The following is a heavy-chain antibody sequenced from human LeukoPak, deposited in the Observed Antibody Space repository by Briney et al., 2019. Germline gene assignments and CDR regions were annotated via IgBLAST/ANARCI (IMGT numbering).Heavy chain of an antibody. D-gene: IGHD5-12*01. V-gene: IGHV3-13*01. J-gene: IGHJ4*02. CDR2: IGTAGDT. Sequence: PGGSLRLSCAASGFTFSGYDMHWVRHATGKGLEWVSAIGTAGDTYYPGSVKGRFTISREDAKNSLYLQINGLRAGDTAVYYCARAPLGGYGPWYWGQGTLVTVSS. CDR3: ARAPLGGYGPWY. CDR1: GFTFSGYD.